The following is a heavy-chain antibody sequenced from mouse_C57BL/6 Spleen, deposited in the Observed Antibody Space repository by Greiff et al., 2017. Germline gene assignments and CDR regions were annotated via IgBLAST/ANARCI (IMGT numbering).Heavy chain of an antibody. CDR3: AREGTAMDY. V-gene: IGHV5-17*01. CDR2: ISSGRSTI. J-gene: IGHJ4*01. Sequence: EVKLVESGGGLVKPGGSLKLSCAVSGFTFSDYGMHWVRQAPEKGLEWVAYISSGRSTIYYADTVKGRFTISKDNAKNTLVLQMNSLRSEDTAMYYGAREGTAMDYWGQGTSVTVSS. CDR1: GFTFSDYG.